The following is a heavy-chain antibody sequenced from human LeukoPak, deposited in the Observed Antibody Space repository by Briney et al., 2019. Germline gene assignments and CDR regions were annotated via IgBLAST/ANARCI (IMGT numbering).Heavy chain of an antibody. Sequence: SETLSLTCAVYGGSFSGYYWSWIRQPPGKGLEWIGEINHSGSTNYNPSLKSRVNISVDTSKNQFSLKLSSVTAADTAVYYCARGRTTTVTLGFDPWGQGTLVTVSS. J-gene: IGHJ5*02. CDR1: GGSFSGYY. D-gene: IGHD4-11*01. CDR3: ARGRTTTVTLGFDP. V-gene: IGHV4-34*01. CDR2: INHSGST.